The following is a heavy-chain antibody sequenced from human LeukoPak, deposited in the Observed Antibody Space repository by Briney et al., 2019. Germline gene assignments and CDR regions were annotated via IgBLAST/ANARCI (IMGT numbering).Heavy chain of an antibody. Sequence: ASVKLSCKASGYTFTSDGISWVRQAPGQGLEGMGWISAYNGNTNYAQKLQGRVTMTTDTSTSTAYMELRSLRSDDTAVYYCARDSTPYYYDSSGYSDYWGQGTLVTVSS. CDR1: GYTFTSDG. D-gene: IGHD3-22*01. CDR3: ARDSTPYYYDSSGYSDY. J-gene: IGHJ4*02. CDR2: ISAYNGNT. V-gene: IGHV1-18*01.